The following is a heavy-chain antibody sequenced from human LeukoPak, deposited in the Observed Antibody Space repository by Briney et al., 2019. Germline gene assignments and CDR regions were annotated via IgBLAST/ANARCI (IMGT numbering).Heavy chain of an antibody. CDR3: ARVITVYNVYEEVAEYFQY. J-gene: IGHJ1*01. CDR2: ISYDGSNK. CDR1: GFTFRSYV. Sequence: PGGSLRLSCAASGFTFRSYVMHWVRQAPGKGLEWVAVISYDGSNKYHADSVKGRFTISRDNSKNTLYLQMNSLRAEDTALYYCARVITVYNVYEEVAEYFQYWGQGTLVTVSS. V-gene: IGHV3-30*04. D-gene: IGHD5/OR15-5a*01.